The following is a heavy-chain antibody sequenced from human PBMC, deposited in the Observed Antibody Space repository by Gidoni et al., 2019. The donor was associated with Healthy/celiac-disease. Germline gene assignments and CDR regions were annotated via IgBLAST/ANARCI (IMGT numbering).Heavy chain of an antibody. D-gene: IGHD6-13*01. Sequence: QVKLQESGPGLVKPSQTLSLTCTVSDGSISSGGYYWSWSRQHPGKGLEWIGYIYYSGSTYYTPSLKSRVTIPVDTSKIQFSLKLSSVTAADTAVYYCARGGAAALTSPYYFDYWGQGTLVTVSS. CDR2: IYYSGST. J-gene: IGHJ4*02. V-gene: IGHV4-31*03. CDR3: ARGGAAALTSPYYFDY. CDR1: DGSISSGGYY.